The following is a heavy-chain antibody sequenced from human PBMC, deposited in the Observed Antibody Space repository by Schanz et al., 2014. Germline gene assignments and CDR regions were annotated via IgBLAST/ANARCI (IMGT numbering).Heavy chain of an antibody. CDR3: ARDRRRYCSTASCLHDNWFDP. Sequence: GPEVKEPGASVRVSCEASRYTFNTYGLNWVRQAPGQGLEWMGWISAYTNNTNYAQKVQGRVTMTTDTSTGTAYMELRSLRSDDTAVYYCARDRRRYCSTASCLHDNWFDPWGQGTLVIVSS. J-gene: IGHJ5*02. D-gene: IGHD2-2*01. CDR2: ISAYTNNT. CDR1: RYTFNTYG. V-gene: IGHV1-18*01.